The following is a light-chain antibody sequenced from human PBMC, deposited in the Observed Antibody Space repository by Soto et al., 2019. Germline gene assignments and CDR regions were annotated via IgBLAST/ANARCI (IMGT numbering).Light chain of an antibody. CDR2: DAS. J-gene: IGKJ1*01. Sequence: DLQMTQSPSTLSASVGDRVTITCRASQSISSWLAWYQQKPGKAPKLLIYDASSLESGVPPRFSGSGSGTDFTLAISSLQPEDSATYYCLQDINYPWTFGQGTKVDIK. V-gene: IGKV1-5*01. CDR3: LQDINYPWT. CDR1: QSISSW.